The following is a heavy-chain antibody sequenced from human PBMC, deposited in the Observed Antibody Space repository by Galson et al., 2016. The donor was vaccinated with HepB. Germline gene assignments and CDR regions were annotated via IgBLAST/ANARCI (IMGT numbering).Heavy chain of an antibody. D-gene: IGHD5-12*01. V-gene: IGHV4-59*08. Sequence: ETLSLTCTLSGGFISRDYWSWIRQPPEKGLEWIGYIYHSGITNYNPSLQSRVIISIDTSNNRVSLKLRSVTAADTAVYYCARHERLLSWFDPWGQGSLVTVSS. J-gene: IGHJ5*02. CDR3: ARHERLLSWFDP. CDR1: GGFISRDY. CDR2: IYHSGIT.